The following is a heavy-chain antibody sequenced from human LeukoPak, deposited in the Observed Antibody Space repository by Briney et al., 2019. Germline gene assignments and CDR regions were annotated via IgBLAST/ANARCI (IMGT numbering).Heavy chain of an antibody. CDR1: GDFLSSGSYY. J-gene: IGHJ5*02. CDR3: ARDGPLRWFDP. CDR2: VSASGIT. V-gene: IGHV4-61*02. Sequence: SQTLSLTCTVSGDFLSSGSYYCRWLRQPAGRGLEWIGRVSASGITSYKASLKSRVTISVDTSKKQFSLKLTSVTAADTAVYYCARDGPLRWFDPWGQGTLVTVSS.